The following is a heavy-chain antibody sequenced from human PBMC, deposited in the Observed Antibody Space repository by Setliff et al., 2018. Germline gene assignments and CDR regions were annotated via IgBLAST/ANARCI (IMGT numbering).Heavy chain of an antibody. CDR3: ARSPALLGIVYLDP. CDR1: GGTFSSYA. Sequence: GASVKVSCKASGGTFSSYAISWVRQAPGQGPEWMGCISPYNGNTNYAQKFQDRVTITTDESTSTAYMELNSLTSEDTAVYYCARSPALLGIVYLDPWGQGTRVTVSS. J-gene: IGHJ5*02. D-gene: IGHD2-15*01. CDR2: ISPYNGNT. V-gene: IGHV1-69*05.